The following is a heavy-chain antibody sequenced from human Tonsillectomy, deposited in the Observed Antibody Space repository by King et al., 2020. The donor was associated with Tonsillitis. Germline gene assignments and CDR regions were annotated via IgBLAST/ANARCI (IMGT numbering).Heavy chain of an antibody. CDR3: AKDSLPARSYYYYGMDV. V-gene: IGHV3-30*18. D-gene: IGHD2-2*01. J-gene: IGHJ6*02. Sequence: VQLVESGGGVVQPGRSLRLSCAASGFTFSSYGMHWVRQAPGKGLEWVAVISYDGSNKYYADSVKGRFTISRDNSKNKLYLQMNSLRAEDTAVYYCAKDSLPARSYYYYGMDVWGQGTTVTVSS. CDR2: ISYDGSNK. CDR1: GFTFSSYG.